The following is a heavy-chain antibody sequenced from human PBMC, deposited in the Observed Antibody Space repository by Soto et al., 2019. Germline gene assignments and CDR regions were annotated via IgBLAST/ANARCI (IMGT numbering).Heavy chain of an antibody. J-gene: IGHJ4*02. CDR3: AERGGNSGWYYEDY. D-gene: IGHD6-19*01. CDR1: GFTFSSYA. CDR2: TIGSGGST. V-gene: IGHV3-23*01. Sequence: EVQLLESGGGLVQPVGSLRLSCAASGFTFSSYAMSWVRQAPGKGLEWVSATIGSGGSTYYADSVKGRFTISRDNTKNTLYLQMNSLRAEDTAVYYCAERGGNSGWYYEDYWGQGALVTVSS.